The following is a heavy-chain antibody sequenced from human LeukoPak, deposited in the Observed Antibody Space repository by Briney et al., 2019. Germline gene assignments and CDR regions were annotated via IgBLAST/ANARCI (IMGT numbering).Heavy chain of an antibody. CDR2: IYFDGST. J-gene: IGHJ3*02. V-gene: IGHV4-39*07. Sequence: SETLSLTCTIPGGSIDTYNYYWGWIRQPPGKGLEWIGSIYFDGSTYYNPSLKSRVTISLHTSNNQFSLKLRSVTTADTAVYYCAREDSGNSDDSLDIWGQGTMVTVSS. CDR3: AREDSGNSDDSLDI. CDR1: GGSIDTYNYY. D-gene: IGHD4-23*01.